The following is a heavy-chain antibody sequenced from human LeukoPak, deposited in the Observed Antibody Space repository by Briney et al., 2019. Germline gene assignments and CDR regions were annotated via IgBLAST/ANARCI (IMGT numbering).Heavy chain of an antibody. D-gene: IGHD3-22*01. Sequence: GGSLRLSCAASGFTFSSNDMHWVRQAPGKGLEWVAVIWYDGNNKYYADSVKGRFTISRDDSKNTVYLQMNSLRAEDTSVYFCARGGESSGYYYADYWGQGTLVTVSS. V-gene: IGHV3-33*01. CDR3: ARGGESSGYYYADY. CDR1: GFTFSSND. J-gene: IGHJ4*02. CDR2: IWYDGNNK.